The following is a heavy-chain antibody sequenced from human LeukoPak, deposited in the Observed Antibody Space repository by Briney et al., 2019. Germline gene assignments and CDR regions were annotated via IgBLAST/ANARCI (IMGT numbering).Heavy chain of an antibody. Sequence: ASLKVSCKASGYTFTSYDISWVRQPTGQGLEWMGGMNPNRGNTGYAQKFQGRVTMTRNTSIRTAYMELSSLRSEDTAVYYCARGRLWWSGRLDYYYYMDVWGKGTTVTVSS. V-gene: IGHV1-8*01. CDR2: MNPNRGNT. CDR3: ARGRLWWSGRLDYYYYMDV. CDR1: GYTFTSYD. D-gene: IGHD2-21*01. J-gene: IGHJ6*03.